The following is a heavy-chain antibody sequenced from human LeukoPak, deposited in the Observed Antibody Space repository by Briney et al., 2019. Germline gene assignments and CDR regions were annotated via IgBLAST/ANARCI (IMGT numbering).Heavy chain of an antibody. CDR1: GGSIISSNYY. J-gene: IGHJ4*02. CDR2: IFYSGST. D-gene: IGHD3-22*01. Sequence: SETLSLTCTVSGGSIISSNYYWGWIRQPPGKGLEWIGSIFYSGSTHYNPSLKSRVTISVDTSKNQFSLRLSSVTAADTAVYYCARLTWLTYYFDYWGQGTLVTVPS. V-gene: IGHV4-39*01. CDR3: ARLTWLTYYFDY.